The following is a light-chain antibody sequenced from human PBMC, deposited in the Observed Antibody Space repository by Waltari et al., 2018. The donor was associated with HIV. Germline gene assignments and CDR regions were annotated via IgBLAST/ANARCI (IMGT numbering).Light chain of an antibody. CDR3: VTWDDSLRGVV. J-gene: IGLJ2*01. Sequence: SVVTQPPSASGTPGQRVTISCSGNTSNLGSNYVFWYQRLPGTAPKLLIHRNDHRPSGVPDRFSGSTSGTSASLAISGLRSEDEADYYCVTWDDSLRGVVFGGGTKVAVL. CDR1: TSNLGSNY. CDR2: RND. V-gene: IGLV1-47*01.